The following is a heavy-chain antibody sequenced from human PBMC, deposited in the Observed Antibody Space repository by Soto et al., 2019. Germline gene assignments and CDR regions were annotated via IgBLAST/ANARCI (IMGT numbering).Heavy chain of an antibody. D-gene: IGHD2-2*01. CDR2: IPYDGKNK. J-gene: IGHJ6*02. V-gene: IGHV3-30*18. CDR3: AKGQHCSSTSCYFYHYGMDV. Sequence: QVQLVESGGGVVQPGRSLRLSCVASGFTFSTYGMHWVRQAPGKGLEWVAVIPYDGKNKYYADSVKGRLTISRDNSKNTVYLQMSRLRGEDTAVYYCAKGQHCSSTSCYFYHYGMDVWGQGTTVAVTS. CDR1: GFTFSTYG.